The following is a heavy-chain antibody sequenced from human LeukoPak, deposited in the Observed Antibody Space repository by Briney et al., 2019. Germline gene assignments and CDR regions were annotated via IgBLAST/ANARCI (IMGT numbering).Heavy chain of an antibody. J-gene: IGHJ6*03. CDR1: GGSFSGYY. CDR3: ARVLPRLLWFGELGSNYYYYYMDV. V-gene: IGHV4-34*01. CDR2: INHSGST. D-gene: IGHD3-10*01. Sequence: SETLSLTCAVYGGSFSGYYWSWIRQPPGKGLEWIGEINHSGSTNYNPSLKSRVTISVDTSKNQFSLKLSSVTAADTAVYYCARVLPRLLWFGELGSNYYYYYMDVWGKGTTVTVSS.